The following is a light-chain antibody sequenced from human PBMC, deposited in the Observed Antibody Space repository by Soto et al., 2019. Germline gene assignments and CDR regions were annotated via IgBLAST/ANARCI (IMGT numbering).Light chain of an antibody. J-gene: IGKJ1*01. V-gene: IGKV4-1*01. CDR2: WAS. CDR3: QQYYSNPRT. Sequence: DIVMTQSPDSLAMSLGETATINCKSSQSVLYNSNNTNYLAWYQQKPGEPPKLLMYWASTRASGVPDRFSGSGSGTDFTLTISSLQAEDVAVYYCQQYYSNPRTFGQGTKVEIK. CDR1: QSVLYNSNNTNY.